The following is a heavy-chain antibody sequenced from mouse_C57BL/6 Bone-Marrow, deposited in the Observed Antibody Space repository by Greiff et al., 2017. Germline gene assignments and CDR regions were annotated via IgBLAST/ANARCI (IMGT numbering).Heavy chain of an antibody. Sequence: VKLMESGAELVKPGASVKMSCKASGYTFTSYWITWVKQRPGQGLEWIEDIYPGSGSTNYNEKFKSKATLTVDTSSSTAYMQLSSLTSEDSAVYYCAPMISYYFDYWGQGTTLTVSS. D-gene: IGHD2-3*01. CDR3: APMISYYFDY. CDR1: GYTFTSYW. V-gene: IGHV1-55*01. J-gene: IGHJ2*01. CDR2: IYPGSGST.